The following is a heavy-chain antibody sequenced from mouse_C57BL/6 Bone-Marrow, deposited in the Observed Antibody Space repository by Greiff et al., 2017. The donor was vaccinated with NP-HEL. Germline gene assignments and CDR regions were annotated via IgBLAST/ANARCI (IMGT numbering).Heavy chain of an antibody. CDR3: ARDDDYDGNWFAY. J-gene: IGHJ3*01. CDR1: GYSITSGYD. CDR2: ISYSGST. Sequence: EVQLQESGPGMVKPSQSLSLTCTVTGYSITSGYDWHWIRHFPGNKLEWMGYISYSGSTNYNPSLKSRISITHDTSKNHFFLKLNSVTTEDTATYYCARDDDYDGNWFAYWGQGTLVTVSA. V-gene: IGHV3-1*01. D-gene: IGHD2-4*01.